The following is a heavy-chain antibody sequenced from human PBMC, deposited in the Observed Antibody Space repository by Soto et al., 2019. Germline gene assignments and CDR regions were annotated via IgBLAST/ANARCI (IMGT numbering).Heavy chain of an antibody. V-gene: IGHV4-39*01. J-gene: IGHJ4*02. CDR3: ARHSLNTNGDYFDC. D-gene: IGHD4-17*01. Sequence: SETLSLTCTVSGGSLSSSSYYWGWIRQPPGKGLEWIASIYYRGSTYYNPSLKSRVTISVDTSKNQVSLILSSVTAADTAVYYCARHSLNTNGDYFDCWGQGTLVTVSS. CDR2: IYYRGST. CDR1: GGSLSSSSYY.